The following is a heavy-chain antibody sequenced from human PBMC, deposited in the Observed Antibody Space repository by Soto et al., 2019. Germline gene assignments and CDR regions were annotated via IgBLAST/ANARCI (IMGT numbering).Heavy chain of an antibody. Sequence: GGSLRRSCAASGFTFSSYWMHWVRQAPGKGLVWVSRINSDGSSTSYADSVKGRFTISRDNAKNTLYLQMNSLRAEDTAVYYCARNHPEKAFDYSCQATLVTVSS. CDR3: ARNHPEKAFDY. J-gene: IGHJ4*02. CDR2: INSDGSST. CDR1: GFTFSSYW. V-gene: IGHV3-74*01.